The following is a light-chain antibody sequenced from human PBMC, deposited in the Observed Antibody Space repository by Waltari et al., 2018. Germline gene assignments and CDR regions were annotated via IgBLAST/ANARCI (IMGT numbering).Light chain of an antibody. Sequence: DTVMTQSPASLSGCLGEQAPINCKSGQRLFNRSKNKNYLAWSQKKPVQPPNLLIFWASTRESGVPDRFSASASGTDVTLTISSLQGEDVAVYYCQQFYGPPYTFGQGTKLEIK. CDR1: QRLFNRSKNKNY. CDR2: WAS. V-gene: IGKV4-1*01. CDR3: QQFYGPPYT. J-gene: IGKJ2*01.